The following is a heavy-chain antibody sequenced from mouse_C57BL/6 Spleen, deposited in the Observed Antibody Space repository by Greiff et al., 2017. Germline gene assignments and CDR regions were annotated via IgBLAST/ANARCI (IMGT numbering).Heavy chain of an antibody. CDR1: GFNIKDDY. Sequence: VQLKESGAELVRPGASVKLSCTASGFNIKDDYMHWVKQRPEQGLEWIGWIDPENGDTEYASKFQGKATITADTSSNTAYLQLSSLTSEDTAVYYCTTEGSSGYVWFAYWGQGTLVTVSA. J-gene: IGHJ3*01. D-gene: IGHD3-2*02. V-gene: IGHV14-4*01. CDR3: TTEGSSGYVWFAY. CDR2: IDPENGDT.